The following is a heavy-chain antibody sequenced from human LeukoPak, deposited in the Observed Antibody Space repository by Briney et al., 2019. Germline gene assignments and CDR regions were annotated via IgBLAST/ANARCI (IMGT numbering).Heavy chain of an antibody. CDR1: GGTFSSYA. J-gene: IGHJ5*02. D-gene: IGHD5-24*01. CDR3: ARDRQRDGYNWFDP. Sequence: GASVKVSCKASGGTFSSYAISWVRQAPGQGLEWMGGIIPIFGTANYVQKFQGRVTITADESTSTAYMELSSLRSEDTAVYYCARDRQRDGYNWFDPWGQGTLVTVSS. V-gene: IGHV1-69*13. CDR2: IIPIFGTA.